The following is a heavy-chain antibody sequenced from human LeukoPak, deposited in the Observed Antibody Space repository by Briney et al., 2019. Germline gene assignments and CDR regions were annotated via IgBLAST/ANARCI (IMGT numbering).Heavy chain of an antibody. CDR2: INPNSGGT. CDR1: GYTFTGYY. J-gene: IGHJ5*02. D-gene: IGHD5-12*01. V-gene: IGHV1-2*04. Sequence: ASVKVSCKASGYTFTGYYMHWVRQARGQGLEWMGWINPNSGGTNYAQKFQGWVTMTRDTSISTAYMELSRLRSDDTAVYYCARGNSGYDRNWFDPWGQGTLVTVSS. CDR3: ARGNSGYDRNWFDP.